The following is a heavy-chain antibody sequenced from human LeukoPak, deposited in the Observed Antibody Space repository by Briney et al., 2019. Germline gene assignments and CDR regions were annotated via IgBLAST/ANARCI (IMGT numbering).Heavy chain of an antibody. CDR2: ISAYNGNT. D-gene: IGHD6-19*01. CDR1: GYTFTSYG. CDR3: ARNGGLRGSSGFFNYYYYYMDV. Sequence: ASVKVSCKASGYTFTSYGISWVRQAPGQGLEWMGWISAYNGNTNYAQKLQGRVTMTTDTSTSTAYMELRSLRSDDTAVYYCARNGGLRGSSGFFNYYYYYMDVWGKGTTVTISS. J-gene: IGHJ6*03. V-gene: IGHV1-18*01.